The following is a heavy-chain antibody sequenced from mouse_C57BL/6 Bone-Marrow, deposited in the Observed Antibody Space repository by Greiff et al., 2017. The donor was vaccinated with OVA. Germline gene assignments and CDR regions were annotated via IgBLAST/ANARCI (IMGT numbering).Heavy chain of an antibody. CDR1: GYTFTNYW. CDR2: IYPGGGYT. CDR3: ARYRDSSGYYAMDY. V-gene: IGHV1-63*01. J-gene: IGHJ4*01. Sequence: QVQLQQSGAELVRPGTSVKMSCKASGYTFTNYWIGWAKQRPGHGLEWIGDIYPGGGYTNYNEKFKGKATLTADKSSSTAYMQFSSLTSEDSAIYYCARYRDSSGYYAMDYWGQGTSVTVSS. D-gene: IGHD3-2*02.